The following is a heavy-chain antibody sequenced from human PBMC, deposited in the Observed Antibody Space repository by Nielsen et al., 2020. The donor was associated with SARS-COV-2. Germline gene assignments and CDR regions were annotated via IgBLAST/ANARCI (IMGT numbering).Heavy chain of an antibody. CDR3: ARAYCSGGSCYYYYYGMDV. Sequence: ASVKVSCKASGYTFTSYDINWVRQATGQGLEWMGWMNPNSGNTGYAQKFQGRVTMTRNTSISTAYMELSSLRSEDTAVYYCARAYCSGGSCYYYYYGMDVWGQGTTVTVSS. CDR1: GYTFTSYD. D-gene: IGHD2-15*01. V-gene: IGHV1-8*01. CDR2: MNPNSGNT. J-gene: IGHJ6*02.